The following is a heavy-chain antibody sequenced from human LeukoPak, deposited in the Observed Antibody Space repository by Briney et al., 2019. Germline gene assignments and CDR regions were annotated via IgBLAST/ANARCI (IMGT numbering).Heavy chain of an antibody. CDR2: INPSGGIT. Sequence: GASVKVSCKASGYTFTSYYMHWVRQAPGQGLEWMGIINPSGGITTYAQKFQGRVTMTRDTSTSTVYMELSRLRSDDTAVYYCARVPDDYGDYYYYGMDVWGQGTTVTVSS. D-gene: IGHD4-17*01. V-gene: IGHV1-46*01. J-gene: IGHJ6*02. CDR3: ARVPDDYGDYYYYGMDV. CDR1: GYTFTSYY.